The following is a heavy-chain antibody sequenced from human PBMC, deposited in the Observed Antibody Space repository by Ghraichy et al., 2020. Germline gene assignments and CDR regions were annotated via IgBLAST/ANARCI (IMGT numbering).Heavy chain of an antibody. CDR3: ARHYGLGGSYSDAFDI. CDR2: IYYSGST. Sequence: SETLSLTCTVSGGSISSSSYYWGWIRQPPGKGLEWIGSIYYSGSTYYNPSLKSRVTISVDTSKNQFSLKLSSVTAADTAVYYCARHYGLGGSYSDAFDIWGQGTMVTVSS. CDR1: GGSISSSSYY. D-gene: IGHD1-26*01. V-gene: IGHV4-39*01. J-gene: IGHJ3*02.